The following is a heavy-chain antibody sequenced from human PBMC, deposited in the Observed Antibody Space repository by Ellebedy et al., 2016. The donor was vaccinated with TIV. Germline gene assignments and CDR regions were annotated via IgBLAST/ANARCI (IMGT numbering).Heavy chain of an antibody. CDR3: AKWGDYYYYMDI. D-gene: IGHD3-16*01. CDR1: GGSVSDYY. V-gene: IGHV4-4*07. J-gene: IGHJ6*03. Sequence: SETLSLTXTISGGSVSDYYWIWLRQPAGKGLEWIGRITPSGDTSYNPSLKSRVSVSVDTSKNQLSLRLKFATAADTAVYYCAKWGDYYYYMDIWGKGTTVTVSS. CDR2: ITPSGDT.